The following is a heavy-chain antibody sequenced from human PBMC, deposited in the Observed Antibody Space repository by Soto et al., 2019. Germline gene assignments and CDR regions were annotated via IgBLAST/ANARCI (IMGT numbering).Heavy chain of an antibody. CDR1: GGTFSSYA. CDR3: ARKEMPTIRQGRYSYYGMDV. V-gene: IGHV1-69*12. CDR2: IIPIFGTA. D-gene: IGHD1-1*01. Sequence: QVQLVQSGAEVKKPGSSVKVSCKASGGTFSSYAISWVRQAPGQGLEWMGGIIPIFGTANYAQKFQGRVTITADESTSTAYMELSSLRSEDTAVYFCARKEMPTIRQGRYSYYGMDVWGQGTTVTVSS. J-gene: IGHJ6*02.